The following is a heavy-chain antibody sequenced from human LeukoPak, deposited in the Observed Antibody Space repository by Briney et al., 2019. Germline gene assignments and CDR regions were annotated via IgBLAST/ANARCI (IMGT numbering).Heavy chain of an antibody. V-gene: IGHV3-74*01. D-gene: IGHD6-13*01. J-gene: IGHJ4*02. CDR2: INSDESRT. Sequence: GGSLRLSCAASGFTLKSNWMHWVRQAPGKGLVWVSRINSDESRTTYADSVKGRFTISRDNAKNTLYLQMNSLRVEDTAVYYCARDKLPGYSSSWDAHIFDYWGQGTLVTVSP. CDR3: ARDKLPGYSSSWDAHIFDY. CDR1: GFTLKSNW.